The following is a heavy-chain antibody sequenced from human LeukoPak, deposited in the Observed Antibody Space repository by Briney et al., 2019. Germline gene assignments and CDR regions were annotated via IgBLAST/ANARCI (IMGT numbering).Heavy chain of an antibody. D-gene: IGHD4-17*01. CDR1: GFTFSSYA. V-gene: IGHV3-23*01. Sequence: GGSLRLSCAASGFTFSSYAMSWVRQAPGKGLEWVSAISGSGGSTYYADSVKGRFTISRDNSKNTLYLQMNSLRAEDTAVYYCARDNYGDYAFDYWGQGTLVTVSS. J-gene: IGHJ4*02. CDR3: ARDNYGDYAFDY. CDR2: ISGSGGST.